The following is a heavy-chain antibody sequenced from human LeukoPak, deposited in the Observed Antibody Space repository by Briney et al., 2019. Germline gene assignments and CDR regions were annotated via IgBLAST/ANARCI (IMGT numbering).Heavy chain of an antibody. J-gene: IGHJ3*02. V-gene: IGHV3-72*01. CDR2: TRKKANSYST. CDR1: GFTFCDHY. CDR3: ARTNPGDAFDI. Sequence: GGSLRLSCAASGFTFCDHYMDWVRQAPGKGLEWVGRTRKKANSYSTDYAASVKGRFTSSRDDSENSLYLQMNSLKTEDTAVYYCARTNPGDAFDIWGQGTVVTVSS.